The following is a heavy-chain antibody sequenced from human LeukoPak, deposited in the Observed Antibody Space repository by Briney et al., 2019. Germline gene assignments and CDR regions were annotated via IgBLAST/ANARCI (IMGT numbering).Heavy chain of an antibody. Sequence: SETLSLTCAVYGGSFSGYYWSWIRQPPGKGLEWIGEINHSGSTNYNPSLKSRVTISVDTSKNQFSLKLSSVTAADTAVYYCAREEGSSWYAASDIWGQGTMVTVSS. V-gene: IGHV4-34*01. D-gene: IGHD6-13*01. CDR3: AREEGSSWYAASDI. CDR1: GGSFSGYY. CDR2: INHSGST. J-gene: IGHJ3*02.